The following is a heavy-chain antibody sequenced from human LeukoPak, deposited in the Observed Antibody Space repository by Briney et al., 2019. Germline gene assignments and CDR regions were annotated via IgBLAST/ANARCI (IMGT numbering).Heavy chain of an antibody. D-gene: IGHD5-12*01. Sequence: PSGTLSLTCAVSGGXISSSNCWSWVRQPPGEELEWIGEIYHSGSTNYNPSLKSRVTISADKSKSQFSLNLSSVTAADTAVYYCARDKRGFEGVYGMDVWGQGTTVTVSS. CDR1: GGXISSSNC. CDR2: IYHSGST. CDR3: ARDKRGFEGVYGMDV. V-gene: IGHV4-4*02. J-gene: IGHJ6*02.